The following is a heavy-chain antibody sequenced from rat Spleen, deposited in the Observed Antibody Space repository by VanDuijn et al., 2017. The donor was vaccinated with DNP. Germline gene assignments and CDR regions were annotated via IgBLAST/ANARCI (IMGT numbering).Heavy chain of an antibody. V-gene: IGHV2-6*01. Sequence: QVQLKESGPGLVQPSQTLSLTCTVSGFSLTSYTLTWVRQPPGKGLEWIASISSGGTTYYNSALKSRLSISRDTSRNQVFLEMDGLQTEDTAMYFCARSDNIGTTGWFAYWGQGTLVTVSS. CDR1: GFSLTSYT. J-gene: IGHJ3*01. CDR3: ARSDNIGTTGWFAY. CDR2: ISSGGTT. D-gene: IGHD1-5*01.